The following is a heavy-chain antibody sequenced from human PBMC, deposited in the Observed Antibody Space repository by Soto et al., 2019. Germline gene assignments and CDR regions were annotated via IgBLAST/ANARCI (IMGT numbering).Heavy chain of an antibody. CDR1: GFTFSSYA. CDR3: AKGGAYSYDTGYFDY. J-gene: IGHJ4*02. D-gene: IGHD5-18*01. V-gene: IGHV3-23*01. Sequence: EVQLLESGGGLVQPGGSLRLSCAASGFTFSSYAMSWVRQAPGKGLEWVSAISGSGGSTYYADSVKGRFTISRDNSKNTLYLQMNSRRAEDTAVYYCAKGGAYSYDTGYFDYWGQGTLVTVSS. CDR2: ISGSGGST.